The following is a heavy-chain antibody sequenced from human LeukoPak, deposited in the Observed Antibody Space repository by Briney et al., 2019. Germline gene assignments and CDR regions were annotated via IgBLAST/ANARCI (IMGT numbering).Heavy chain of an antibody. V-gene: IGHV3-11*04. CDR1: GFTFNYYY. D-gene: IGHD4-11*01. J-gene: IGHJ1*01. Sequence: GGSLRLSCAASGFTFNYYYMSWIRQAPGKGLEWVSYISSSGTTIYYADSVKGRFTISRDNAKNSLYVQMNSLRAEDTAVYYCATTITGEYFQDWGQGTLVTVSS. CDR3: ATTITGEYFQD. CDR2: ISSSGTTI.